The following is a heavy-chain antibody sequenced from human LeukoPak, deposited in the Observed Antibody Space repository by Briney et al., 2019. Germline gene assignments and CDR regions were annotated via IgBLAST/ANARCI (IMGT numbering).Heavy chain of an antibody. D-gene: IGHD3-10*01. CDR3: AREMDYGSGSPGAFDY. V-gene: IGHV1-69*13. CDR1: GYTFTRFG. CDR2: IIPIFGTA. J-gene: IGHJ4*02. Sequence: SVKVSCRTSGYTFTRFGITWVRQAPGQGLEWMGWIIPIFGTANYAQKFQGRVTITADESTSTAYMGLSSLRSEDTAVYYCAREMDYGSGSPGAFDYWGQGTLVTVSS.